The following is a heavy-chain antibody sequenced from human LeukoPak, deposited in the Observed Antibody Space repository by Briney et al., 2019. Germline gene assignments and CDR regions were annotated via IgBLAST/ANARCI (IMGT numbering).Heavy chain of an antibody. Sequence: PSETLSLTCTVSGGSISSSSYYWGWIRQPPGKGLEWIGSIYYSGSTYYNPSLKSRITISVDTSKNQFSLKLSSVTAADTAVYYCARTPQLVRAIDYWGQGTLVTVSS. J-gene: IGHJ4*02. CDR2: IYYSGST. CDR1: GGSISSSSYY. D-gene: IGHD6-6*01. CDR3: ARTPQLVRAIDY. V-gene: IGHV4-39*01.